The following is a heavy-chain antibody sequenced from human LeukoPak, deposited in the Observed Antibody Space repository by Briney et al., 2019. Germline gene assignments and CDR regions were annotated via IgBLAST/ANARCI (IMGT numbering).Heavy chain of an antibody. V-gene: IGHV3-15*01. D-gene: IGHD3-10*01. Sequence: SGGSLRLSCAASGFTFSSYWMSWVRQAPGKGLEWIGRIKSKTDGETTNYAEPVRGRFTISRDDSKSAVYLQMNSLKIEDTAVYYCTTDLGTYYHGSQRLIPIDYWGQGTLVTVSS. J-gene: IGHJ4*02. CDR1: GFTFSSYW. CDR3: TTDLGTYYHGSQRLIPIDY. CDR2: IKSKTDGETT.